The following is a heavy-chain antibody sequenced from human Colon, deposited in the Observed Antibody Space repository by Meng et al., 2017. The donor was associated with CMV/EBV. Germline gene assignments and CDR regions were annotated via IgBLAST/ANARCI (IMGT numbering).Heavy chain of an antibody. CDR2: INHSGST. CDR3: SRGGGFGY. CDR1: GGSFSGYY. Sequence: SETLSLTCAVYGGSFSGYYWSWIRQPPGKGLEWIGEINHSGSTNYHPSLKGRVTISVDTSKNRFSLTLASVTVADAAVYYCSRGGGFGYWGQGTLVTVSS. J-gene: IGHJ4*02. D-gene: IGHD3-10*01. V-gene: IGHV4-34*01.